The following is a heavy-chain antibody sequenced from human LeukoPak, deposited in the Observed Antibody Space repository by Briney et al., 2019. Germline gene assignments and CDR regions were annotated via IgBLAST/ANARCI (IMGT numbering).Heavy chain of an antibody. CDR2: ISPNNGNT. CDR3: ARLYTNYFDS. CDR1: GYTFISYG. Sequence: ASVKVSCKASGYTFISYGISWVRQAPGQGLEWMGRISPNNGNTNDAQKFQGRVTMTTDTSTSTAYMELRSPRSDDTAMYYCARLYTNYFDSWGQGTLVTVSS. J-gene: IGHJ4*02. V-gene: IGHV1-18*04. D-gene: IGHD3-16*01.